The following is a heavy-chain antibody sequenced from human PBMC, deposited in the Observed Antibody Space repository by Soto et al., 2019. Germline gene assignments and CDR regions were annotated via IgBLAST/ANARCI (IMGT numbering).Heavy chain of an antibody. Sequence: SETLSLTCTVSGGSISSYYWIWIRQPPGKGLEWIGYIYYSGSTNYNPSLKSRVTISVDTSKNQFSLKLSSVTAADTAVYYCARNSPEVYYDFWSGYSPSYYFDYWGQGTLVTVSS. V-gene: IGHV4-59*01. CDR3: ARNSPEVYYDFWSGYSPSYYFDY. CDR1: GGSISSYY. J-gene: IGHJ4*02. D-gene: IGHD3-3*01. CDR2: IYYSGST.